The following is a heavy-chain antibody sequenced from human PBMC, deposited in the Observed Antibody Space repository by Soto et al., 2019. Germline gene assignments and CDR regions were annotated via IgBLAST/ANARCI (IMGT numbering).Heavy chain of an antibody. J-gene: IGHJ6*02. CDR3: ASASAAGTGYYYYYYGMDV. CDR1: GFTVSSNY. D-gene: IGHD6-13*01. V-gene: IGHV3-53*01. CDR2: IYSGGST. Sequence: GSLRLSCAASGFTVSSNYMSWVRQAPGKGLEWVSVIYSGGSTYYADSVKGRFTISRDNSKNTLYLQMNSLRAEDTAVYYCASASAAGTGYYYYYYGMDVWGQGTTVTVSS.